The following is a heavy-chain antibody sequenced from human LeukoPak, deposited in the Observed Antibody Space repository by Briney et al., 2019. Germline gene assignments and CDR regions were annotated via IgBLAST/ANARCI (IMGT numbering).Heavy chain of an antibody. CDR1: GFTFSSHD. CDR2: ISYDGSKQ. CDR3: AKDGARYLLTYYFEY. Sequence: GGSLRLSCAASGFTFSSHDMHWVPQAPGKGLEWVAAISYDGSKQLYADSVKGRFTISRDNSKNTLNLQMNSLRDEDTAVYYCAKDGARYLLTYYFEYWGQGTLVTVSS. V-gene: IGHV3-30*18. J-gene: IGHJ4*02. D-gene: IGHD3-9*01.